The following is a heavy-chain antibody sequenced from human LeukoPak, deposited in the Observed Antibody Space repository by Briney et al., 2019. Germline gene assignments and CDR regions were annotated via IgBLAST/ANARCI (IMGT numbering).Heavy chain of an antibody. CDR3: AKGGGDHHFDY. V-gene: IGHV3-30*02. D-gene: IGHD4-17*01. CDR1: GFTFSSYG. Sequence: GGSLRLSCAASGFTFSSYGMHWVRQAPGKGLEWVAVIWYGGSNKYYADSVKGRFTISRDNSKNTLYLQMNSLRAEDTAVYYCAKGGGDHHFDYWGQGTLVTVSS. CDR2: IWYGGSNK. J-gene: IGHJ4*02.